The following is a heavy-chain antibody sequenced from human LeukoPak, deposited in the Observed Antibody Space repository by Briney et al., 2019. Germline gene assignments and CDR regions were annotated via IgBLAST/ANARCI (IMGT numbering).Heavy chain of an antibody. D-gene: IGHD3-10*01. J-gene: IGHJ2*01. CDR3: ARDYGHWYFDL. V-gene: IGHV4-4*07. CDR2: IYTSGST. Sequence: SETLSLTCAVYGGSFSGYYWSWIRQPAGKGLEWIGRIYTSGSTNYNPSLKSRVTMSVDTSKNQFSLKLSSVTAADTAVYYCARDYGHWYFDLWGRGTLVTVSS. CDR1: GGSFSGYY.